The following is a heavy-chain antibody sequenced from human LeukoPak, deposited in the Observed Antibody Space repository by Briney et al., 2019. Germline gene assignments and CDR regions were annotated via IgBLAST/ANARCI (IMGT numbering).Heavy chain of an antibody. V-gene: IGHV3-30*04. J-gene: IGHJ4*02. D-gene: IGHD2-15*01. Sequence: GRSLRLSCAASGFNLDDYAMHWVRQAPGKGLDWVAVISYDGSNKYYADSVKGRFTISRDNSKNTLYLQMNSLRAEDTAVYYCARSPLGYCSGGSCHFDYWGQGTLVTVSS. CDR1: GFNLDDYA. CDR2: ISYDGSNK. CDR3: ARSPLGYCSGGSCHFDY.